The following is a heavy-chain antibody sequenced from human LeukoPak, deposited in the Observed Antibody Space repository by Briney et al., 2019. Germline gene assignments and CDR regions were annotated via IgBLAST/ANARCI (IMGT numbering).Heavy chain of an antibody. CDR1: GFTFSSYA. J-gene: IGHJ5*02. D-gene: IGHD3-3*01. Sequence: GGSLRLSCAASGFTFSSYAMSWVRQAPGKGLEWVSAISGSGGSTYYADSVKGRFTISRDNAKNSLYLQMNSLRAEDTAVYYCARGYLKDYDFWSGYYGEPYNWFDPWGQGTLVTVSS. CDR2: ISGSGGST. V-gene: IGHV3-23*01. CDR3: ARGYLKDYDFWSGYYGEPYNWFDP.